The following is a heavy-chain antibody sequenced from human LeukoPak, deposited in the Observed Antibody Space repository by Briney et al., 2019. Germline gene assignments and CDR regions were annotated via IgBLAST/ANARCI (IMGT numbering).Heavy chain of an antibody. V-gene: IGHV1-2*02. CDR1: GYTFTSYY. CDR3: AIDRGSSWFADY. CDR2: INPNNGGT. Sequence: ASVKVSCKASGYTFTSYYIHWVRQAPGQGLEWMGWINPNNGGTKFAQKFQGRVTMTSDTSISTAYMELSRLRSDDTAMYYCAIDRGSSWFADYWGQGTLVTVSS. D-gene: IGHD6-13*01. J-gene: IGHJ4*02.